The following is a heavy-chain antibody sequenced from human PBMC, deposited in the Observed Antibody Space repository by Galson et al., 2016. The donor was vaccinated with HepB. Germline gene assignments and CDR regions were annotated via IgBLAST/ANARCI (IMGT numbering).Heavy chain of an antibody. V-gene: IGHV4-59*01. Sequence: SETLSLTCTISGGSISSYFWSWIRQTPGKGLEWIGCIYKSGSTNYSPSLDSRVTLSVDTSKNQFSLKLGSVTAADTAVYYCEGGVTGTPYFDFWGQGALVTVSS. CDR2: IYKSGST. CDR1: GGSISSYF. D-gene: IGHD2-21*02. J-gene: IGHJ4*02. CDR3: EGGVTGTPYFDF.